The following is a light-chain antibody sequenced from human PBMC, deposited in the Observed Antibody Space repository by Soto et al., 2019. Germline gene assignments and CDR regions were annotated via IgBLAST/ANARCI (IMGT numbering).Light chain of an antibody. J-gene: IGKJ3*01. CDR2: AAS. CDR1: QSISSY. Sequence: DIQMTQSPSSLSASVGDRVTMTCRASQSISSYLNWYQQKPGKAPKLLIYAASSLQSGVPSRFSGSGSGTDFTLTISSLQPEDFATYYCQQSYSTLGVFGPGTKVDIK. V-gene: IGKV1-39*01. CDR3: QQSYSTLGV.